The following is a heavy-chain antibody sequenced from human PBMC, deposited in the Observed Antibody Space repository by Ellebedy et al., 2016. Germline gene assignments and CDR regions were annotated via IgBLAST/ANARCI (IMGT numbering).Heavy chain of an antibody. Sequence: ASVKVSCKASGGTFSSYGISWVRQAPGQGLEWMGWISAYNGNTNYAQRLQGRVTMTTDTSTSTAYMDLRSLRPDDTAVYYCVRVAIGGWHLDYWGQGTPVTVSS. D-gene: IGHD6-19*01. CDR3: VRVAIGGWHLDY. V-gene: IGHV1-18*01. CDR2: ISAYNGNT. CDR1: GGTFSSYG. J-gene: IGHJ4*02.